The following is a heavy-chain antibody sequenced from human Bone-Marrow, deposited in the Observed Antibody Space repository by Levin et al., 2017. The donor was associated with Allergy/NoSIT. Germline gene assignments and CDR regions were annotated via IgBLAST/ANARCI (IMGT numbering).Heavy chain of an antibody. J-gene: IGHJ2*01. CDR3: AKDPDYDDYSSYWYFDL. Sequence: GGSLRLSCVVSGFTFRNYVVSWVRQVPGKGLEWVSSVSGSGDSTYYADSVRGRFTISRDNSKNTLYLQMNSLRAEDTAVYYCAKDPDYDDYSSYWYFDLWGRGTLVTVSS. CDR1: GFTFRNYV. V-gene: IGHV3-23*01. D-gene: IGHD4-17*01. CDR2: VSGSGDST.